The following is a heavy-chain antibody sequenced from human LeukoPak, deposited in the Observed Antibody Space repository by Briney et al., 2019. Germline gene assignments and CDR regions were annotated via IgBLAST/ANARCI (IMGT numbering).Heavy chain of an antibody. D-gene: IGHD1-7*01. CDR2: ISSSSSYI. V-gene: IGHV3-21*01. CDR3: ARGSNWNYGSYYYYYMDV. J-gene: IGHJ6*03. Sequence: GGSLRLSCAASGFTFSSYSMNWVRQAPGKGLEWVSSISSSSSYIYYADSVKGRFTISRDNAKDSLYMQMNSLRAEDTAVYYCARGSNWNYGSYYYYYMDVWGKGTTVTVSS. CDR1: GFTFSSYS.